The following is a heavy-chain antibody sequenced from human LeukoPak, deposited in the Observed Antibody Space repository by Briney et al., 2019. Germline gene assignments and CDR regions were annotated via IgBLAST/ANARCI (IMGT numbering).Heavy chain of an antibody. CDR3: ARDSASIAAAVYWFFDL. Sequence: GGSLRLSCTASGFIFSGSWMAWIRQAPGKELEWVAVIWYDGSTEYYADSVKGRFTISRDNSKNTLYLQMNSLRVEDSAVYYCARDSASIAAAVYWFFDLWGRGTLVTVSS. V-gene: IGHV3-33*08. J-gene: IGHJ2*01. CDR2: IWYDGSTE. D-gene: IGHD6-25*01. CDR1: GFIFSGSW.